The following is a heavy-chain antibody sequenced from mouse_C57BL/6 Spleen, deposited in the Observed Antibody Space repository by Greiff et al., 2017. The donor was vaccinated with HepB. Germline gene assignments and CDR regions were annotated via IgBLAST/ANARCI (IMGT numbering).Heavy chain of an antibody. CDR2: IDPETGGT. Sequence: VQLQQSGAELVRPGASVTLSCKASGYTFTDYEMHWVKQTPVHGLEWIGAIDPETGGTAYNQKFKGKAILTADKSSSTAYMELRSLTSEDSAVYYCTRADYGSNYYFDYWGQGTTLTVSS. V-gene: IGHV1-15*01. CDR1: GYTFTDYE. CDR3: TRADYGSNYYFDY. D-gene: IGHD1-1*01. J-gene: IGHJ2*01.